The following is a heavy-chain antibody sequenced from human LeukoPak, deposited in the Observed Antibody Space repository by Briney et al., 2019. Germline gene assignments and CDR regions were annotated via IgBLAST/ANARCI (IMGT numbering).Heavy chain of an antibody. CDR1: GFTFSTDA. Sequence: TGGSLRLSCAASGFTFSTDAMTWVRQAPGKGLEWVSGITGSGGGTYYADSVKGRFTISRDNSKNTVYLEMNSLRAEDTAVYYCARDFHFDCWGQGTLVTVSS. J-gene: IGHJ4*02. CDR3: ARDFHFDC. V-gene: IGHV3-23*01. CDR2: ITGSGGGT.